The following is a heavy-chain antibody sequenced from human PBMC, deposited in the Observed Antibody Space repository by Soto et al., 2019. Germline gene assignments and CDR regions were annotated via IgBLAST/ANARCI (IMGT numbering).Heavy chain of an antibody. CDR3: ARDPSTYCSSTSCYTWFDP. J-gene: IGHJ5*02. D-gene: IGHD2-2*02. Sequence: PGGSLRLSCAASGFTFSDYYMSWIRQAPGKGLEWVSYISSSSSYTNYADSVKGRFTISRDNAKNSLYLQMNSLRAEDTAVYYCARDPSTYCSSTSCYTWFDPWGQGTLVTVS. CDR1: GFTFSDYY. V-gene: IGHV3-11*06. CDR2: ISSSSSYT.